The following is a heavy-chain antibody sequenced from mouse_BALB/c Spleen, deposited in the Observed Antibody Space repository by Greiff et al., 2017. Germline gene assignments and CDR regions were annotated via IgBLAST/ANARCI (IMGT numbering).Heavy chain of an antibody. CDR1: GFSLTSYG. Sequence: VQRVESGPGLVAPSQSLSITCTVSGFSLTSYGVHWVRQPPGKGLEWLGVIWAGGSTNYNSALMSRLSISKDNSKSQVFLKMNSLQTDDTAMYYCARGYYGNYGAMDYWGQGTSVTVSS. D-gene: IGHD2-1*01. J-gene: IGHJ4*01. V-gene: IGHV2-9*02. CDR2: IWAGGST. CDR3: ARGYYGNYGAMDY.